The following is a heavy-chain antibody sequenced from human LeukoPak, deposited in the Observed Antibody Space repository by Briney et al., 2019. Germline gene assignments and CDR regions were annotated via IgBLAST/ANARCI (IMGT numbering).Heavy chain of an antibody. CDR2: IQQGGSEK. V-gene: IGHV3-7*01. CDR1: GFTFSNSW. CDR3: AAEAYYHFDY. D-gene: IGHD3-10*01. Sequence: PGGSLRLSCAASGFTFSNSWMSWVRQAPGKGLEWVAHIQQGGSEKYYVDSVKGRFTISRDNAQNSLYLQMNSLRAEDTALYYCAAEAYYHFDYWGQGTLVTVSS. J-gene: IGHJ4*02.